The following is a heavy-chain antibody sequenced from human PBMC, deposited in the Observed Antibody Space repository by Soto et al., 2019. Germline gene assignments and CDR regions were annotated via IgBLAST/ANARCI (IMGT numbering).Heavy chain of an antibody. D-gene: IGHD3-22*01. CDR2: IGTAGDP. CDR1: GFTFSSYD. Sequence: LRLSCAASGFTFSSYDMHWVRQATGKGLEWVSAIGTAGDPYYPGSVKGRFTISRENAKNSLYLQMNSLRAGDTAVYYCARVRRYYDSSGYYYYYYGMDVWGQGTTVTVSS. CDR3: ARVRRYYDSSGYYYYYYGMDV. J-gene: IGHJ6*02. V-gene: IGHV3-13*05.